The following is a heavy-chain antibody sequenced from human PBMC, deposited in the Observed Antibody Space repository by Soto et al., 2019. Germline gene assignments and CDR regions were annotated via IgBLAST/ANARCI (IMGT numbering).Heavy chain of an antibody. CDR2: IYYSGST. V-gene: IGHV4-30-4*01. J-gene: IGHJ4*02. D-gene: IGHD6-19*01. CDR3: ASITLIAVAGTFDY. Sequence: SETLSLTCTVSGGSISSGDYYWSWIRQPPGKGLEWIGYIYYSGSTYYNPSLKSRVTISVDTSKNQFSLKLSSVTAADTAVYYCASITLIAVAGTFDYWGQGTLVTVSS. CDR1: GGSISSGDYY.